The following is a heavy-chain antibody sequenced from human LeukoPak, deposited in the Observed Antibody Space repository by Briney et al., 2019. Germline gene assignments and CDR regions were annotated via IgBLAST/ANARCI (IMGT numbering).Heavy chain of an antibody. CDR1: GFTFSNYY. D-gene: IGHD2-15*01. CDR2: ISSSGSTI. J-gene: IGHJ6*03. Sequence: PGGSLRLSCAASGFTFSNYYMSWIRQAPGKGLEWVSYISSSGSTIYYADSVKGRFTISRDNAKNSLYLQMNSLRAEDTAVYYCARDGLYCSGGSCYSYYYYYMDVWGKGTTVTVSS. V-gene: IGHV3-11*04. CDR3: ARDGLYCSGGSCYSYYYYYMDV.